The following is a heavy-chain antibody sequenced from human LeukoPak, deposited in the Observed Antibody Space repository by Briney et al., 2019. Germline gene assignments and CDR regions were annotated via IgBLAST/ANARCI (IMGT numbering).Heavy chain of an antibody. CDR2: INDSGTS. Sequence: PSETLSLTCAVSGGSFSGYYWTWIRQPPGKGLEFIGEINDSGTSNHNPSLRSRVTMSTDTSKKQFSLRLRSVTAADSAVYYCARERRGMLFFDYWGQGTLVTVSS. CDR3: ARERRGMLFFDY. D-gene: IGHD2-21*01. J-gene: IGHJ4*02. V-gene: IGHV4-34*01. CDR1: GGSFSGYY.